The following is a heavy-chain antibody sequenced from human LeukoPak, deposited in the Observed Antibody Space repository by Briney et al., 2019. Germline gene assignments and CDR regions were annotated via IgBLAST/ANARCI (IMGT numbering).Heavy chain of an antibody. Sequence: SETLSLTCAVYGGSFSGYYWSWIRQPPGKGLEWIGEINHSGSTNYNPSLKSRVTISVDTSKNQFSLKLSSVTAADTAVYYCARSRTYYYGSGSFPYWFDPWGQGTLVTVSS. CDR3: ARSRTYYYGSGSFPYWFDP. CDR2: INHSGST. D-gene: IGHD3-10*01. J-gene: IGHJ5*02. CDR1: GGSFSGYY. V-gene: IGHV4-34*01.